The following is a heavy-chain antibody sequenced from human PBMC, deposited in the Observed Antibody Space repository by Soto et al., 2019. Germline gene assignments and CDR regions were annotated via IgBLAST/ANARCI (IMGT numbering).Heavy chain of an antibody. CDR1: GYTFSNYG. Sequence: QLVQSGAEVKKPGASVKVSCKASGYTFSNYGITWVRQAPGQGLEWMGWISTYNGNTNYAQKFEGRVTMTTDTSTRKAYMELSSLRSDDTAVYYCAIDQSAAGTVDYWGQGTLVTVSS. V-gene: IGHV1-18*04. J-gene: IGHJ4*02. D-gene: IGHD6-13*01. CDR3: AIDQSAAGTVDY. CDR2: ISTYNGNT.